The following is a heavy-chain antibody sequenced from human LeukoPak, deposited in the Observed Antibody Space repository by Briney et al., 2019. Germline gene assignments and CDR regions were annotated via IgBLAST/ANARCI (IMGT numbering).Heavy chain of an antibody. V-gene: IGHV1-69*06. D-gene: IGHD6-19*01. Sequence: GSSVKVSCKASGGTFSSYAISWVRQAPGQGLEWMGGIIPIFGTANYAQKFQGRVTITADKSTSTAYMELSSLRSEDTAVYYCAREGYSSTPDYWAREPWSPSPQ. CDR1: GGTFSSYA. CDR3: AREGYSSTPDY. CDR2: IIPIFGTA. J-gene: IGHJ4*02.